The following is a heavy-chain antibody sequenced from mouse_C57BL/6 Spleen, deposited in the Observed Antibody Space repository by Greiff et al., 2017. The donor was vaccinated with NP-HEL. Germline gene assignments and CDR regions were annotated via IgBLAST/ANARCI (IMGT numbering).Heavy chain of an antibody. CDR1: GYTFTDYN. Sequence: LVEPGASVKMSCKASGYTFTDYNMHWVKQSHGKSLEWIGSINPNNGGTSYNQKFKGKATLTVNKSSSTAYMELRSLTSEDSAVYYCARAYYSNYYFDYWGQGTTLTVSS. V-gene: IGHV1-22*01. CDR3: ARAYYSNYYFDY. CDR2: INPNNGGT. D-gene: IGHD2-5*01. J-gene: IGHJ2*01.